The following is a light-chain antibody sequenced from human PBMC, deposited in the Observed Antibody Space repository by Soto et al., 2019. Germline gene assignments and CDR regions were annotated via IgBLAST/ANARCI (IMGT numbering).Light chain of an antibody. V-gene: IGKV1-27*01. Sequence: DIQMTQSPSSLSASVGDRVTITCRASQGINHYLAWFQQKPGKVPKLLIYATSTLQSGVPSRFSGSGFGTDFTLTISSLQSEDAATYDCQKHNSAPLFFGPGTKVEIK. CDR3: QKHNSAPLF. CDR1: QGINHY. CDR2: ATS. J-gene: IGKJ3*01.